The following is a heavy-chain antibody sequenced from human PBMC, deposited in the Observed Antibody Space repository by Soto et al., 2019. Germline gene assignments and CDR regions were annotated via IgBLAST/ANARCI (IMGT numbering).Heavy chain of an antibody. CDR1: GGSISSGGHS. CDR2: MYQSGNA. Sequence: SETLSLTCTVSGGSISSGGHSWSWFRQPPGKGLEWIGNMYQSGNAYYNPTLMSRVTISGDRAKNQFSLGLSSVTAADTAVYFCARGCDYDSRAFDSWGQGTLVTVSS. J-gene: IGHJ4*02. D-gene: IGHD3-22*01. V-gene: IGHV4-30-2*01. CDR3: ARGCDYDSRAFDS.